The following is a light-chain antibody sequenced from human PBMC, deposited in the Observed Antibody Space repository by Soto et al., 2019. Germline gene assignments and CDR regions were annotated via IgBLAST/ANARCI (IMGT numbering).Light chain of an antibody. CDR3: QQYHTLVS. J-gene: IGKJ4*01. CDR2: DAS. CDR1: RDIRKY. V-gene: IGKV1-33*01. Sequence: DIQMTQSPSSLSASVGDRVTITCQASRDIRKYLNWYQQKPGKAPKLLIYDASNLETGVTSRFSGSRSGTDFTFTISSLQSEDIATYYCQQYHTLVSFGGGTKVEIK.